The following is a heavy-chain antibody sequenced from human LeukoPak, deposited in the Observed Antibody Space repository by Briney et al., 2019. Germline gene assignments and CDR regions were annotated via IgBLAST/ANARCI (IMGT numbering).Heavy chain of an antibody. CDR3: AKGGGDYVNFDY. D-gene: IGHD4-17*01. V-gene: IGHV3-21*01. CDR2: VGPSGSHK. Sequence: PGGSLRLSCAASGFTFNTYSMNWVRQAPGKGLEWVSYVGPSGSHKYYADSVKGGFSVSRDNAKNSLYLQMNSLRAEDTAVYYCAKGGGDYVNFDYWGQGTLVSVSS. CDR1: GFTFNTYS. J-gene: IGHJ4*02.